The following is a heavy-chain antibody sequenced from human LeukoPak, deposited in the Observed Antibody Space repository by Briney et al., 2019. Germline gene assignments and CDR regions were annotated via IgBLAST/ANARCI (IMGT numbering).Heavy chain of an antibody. CDR1: GGSISGYY. J-gene: IGHJ4*02. Sequence: SETLSLTCTVSGGSISGYYWSWIRQPPGKGLEWIGYIYYSGSTYYNPSLKSRVTISVDTSKNQFSLKLSSVTAADTAVYYCARTMILGYYFDYWGQGTLVTVSS. V-gene: IGHV4-59*08. CDR3: ARTMILGYYFDY. D-gene: IGHD3-22*01. CDR2: IYYSGST.